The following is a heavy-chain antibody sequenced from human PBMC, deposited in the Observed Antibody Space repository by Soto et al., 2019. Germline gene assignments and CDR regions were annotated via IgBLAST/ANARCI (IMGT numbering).Heavy chain of an antibody. D-gene: IGHD6-13*01. CDR1: GGSISYYY. J-gene: IGHJ5*02. V-gene: IGHV4-4*07. Sequence: SETLSLTCTVSGGSISYYYWSWIRQPAGKGLEWIGRIYTSGSTNYNPSLKSRVTMSVGTSKNQFSLILSSVTAADTAVYYCARAVAAAGTNDWFDPWGQGTLVTVSS. CDR3: ARAVAAAGTNDWFDP. CDR2: IYTSGST.